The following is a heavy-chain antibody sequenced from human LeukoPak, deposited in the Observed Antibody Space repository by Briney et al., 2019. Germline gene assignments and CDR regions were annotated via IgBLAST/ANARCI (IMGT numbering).Heavy chain of an antibody. Sequence: GASVKVSCKASGYTFTGYYMHWVRQAPGQGLEWMGWINPNSGGTNYAQKFQGRVTMTRDTSISTAYMELSRLRSGDTAVYYCARDLRIAAPRPEYFQHWGQGTLVTVSS. J-gene: IGHJ1*01. V-gene: IGHV1-2*02. CDR1: GYTFTGYY. CDR2: INPNSGGT. D-gene: IGHD6-6*01. CDR3: ARDLRIAAPRPEYFQH.